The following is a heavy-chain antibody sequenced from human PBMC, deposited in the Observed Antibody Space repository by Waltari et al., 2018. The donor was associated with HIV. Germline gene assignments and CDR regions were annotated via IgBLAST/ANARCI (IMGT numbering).Heavy chain of an antibody. CDR3: ARGPMYKWFDP. CDR2: IRWRSGNI. Sequence: EVQLVESGGDLVPSGGSLCPACARSGFRFDDYAMNWVRQAPGKGLEWVSGIRWRSGNIAYADSVRGRFTISRDNAKNSLYLRMNSLRPDDTGFYYCARGPMYKWFDPWGQGTLVTVSS. CDR1: GFRFDDYA. D-gene: IGHD3-10*02. J-gene: IGHJ5*02. V-gene: IGHV3-9*01.